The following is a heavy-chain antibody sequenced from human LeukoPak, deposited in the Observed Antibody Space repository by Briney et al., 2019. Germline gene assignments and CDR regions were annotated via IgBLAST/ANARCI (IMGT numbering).Heavy chain of an antibody. D-gene: IGHD1-26*01. CDR2: IWYDGSNK. CDR1: GFTFSSYG. Sequence: GRSLRLSCAASGFTFSSYGMHWVRQAPGKGLEWVAVIWYDGSNKYYADSVKGRFTISRDNSKNTLYLQMNSLRAEDTAVYYCARGWEYFDYWGQGTLATVSS. CDR3: ARGWEYFDY. V-gene: IGHV3-33*01. J-gene: IGHJ4*02.